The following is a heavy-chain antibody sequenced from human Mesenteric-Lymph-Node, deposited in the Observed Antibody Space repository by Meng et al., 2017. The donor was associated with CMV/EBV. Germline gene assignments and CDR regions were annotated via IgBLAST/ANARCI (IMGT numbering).Heavy chain of an antibody. CDR3: TTAVSYYDFWSGYRYFDY. V-gene: IGHV3-15*01. Sequence: FSNAWMSWVRQAPGKGLEWVGRIKSKTDGGTTDYAAPVKGRFTISRDDSKNTLYLQMNSLKTEDTAVYYCTTAVSYYDFWSGYRYFDYWGQGTLVTVSS. J-gene: IGHJ4*02. D-gene: IGHD3-3*01. CDR2: IKSKTDGGTT. CDR1: FSNAW.